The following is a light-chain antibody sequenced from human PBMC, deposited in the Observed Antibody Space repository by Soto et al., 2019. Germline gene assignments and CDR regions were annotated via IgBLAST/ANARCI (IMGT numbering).Light chain of an antibody. CDR3: QQYAISPIT. CDR2: HAS. Sequence: VLTQSPGTLSLSPGERATLSCRASQSVSNSYLAWYQQRPGQAPRLLVYHASSRATGIPDRFSGSGSGTDFTLTISRLEPEDFAVFYCQQYAISPITFGQGTRLEIK. J-gene: IGKJ5*01. V-gene: IGKV3-20*01. CDR1: QSVSNSY.